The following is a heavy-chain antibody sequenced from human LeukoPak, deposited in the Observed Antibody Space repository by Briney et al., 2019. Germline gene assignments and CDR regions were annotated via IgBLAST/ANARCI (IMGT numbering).Heavy chain of an antibody. J-gene: IGHJ6*03. V-gene: IGHV4-4*02. CDR3: AKKDYYYMDV. Sequence: AGTLSLTCAVSGGSITSGNWWTWVRQSPGKGLEWIGEIHHGGTTNYNPSLKSRVTISVDKSKNQFSLKLNSVTAADTAVYYCAKKDYYYMDVWGKGTTVTVSS. CDR1: GGSITSGNW. CDR2: IHHGGTT.